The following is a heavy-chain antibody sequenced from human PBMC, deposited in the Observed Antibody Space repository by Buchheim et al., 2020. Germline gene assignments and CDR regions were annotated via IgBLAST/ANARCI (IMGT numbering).Heavy chain of an antibody. CDR3: ARARADCSSTSCYFWYYYYMDV. J-gene: IGHJ6*03. CDR2: INHSGST. D-gene: IGHD2-2*01. V-gene: IGHV4-34*01. CDR1: GGSFSGYY. Sequence: QVQLQQWGAGLLKPSETLSLTCAVYGGSFSGYYWSWIRQPPGKGLEWIGEINHSGSTNYNPSLKSRVTISVDTSKNQFSLKLSSVTAADTAVYYCARARADCSSTSCYFWYYYYMDVWGKGTT.